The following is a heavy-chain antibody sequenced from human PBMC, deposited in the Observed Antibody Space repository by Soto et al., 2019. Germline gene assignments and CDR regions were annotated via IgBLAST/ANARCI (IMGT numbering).Heavy chain of an antibody. CDR2: VYHDGRNT. CDR1: GFTFSDYA. Sequence: VQLVESGGGVVQPGRSLRLSCAASGFTFSDYAMHWVRQAPGKGLEWVAVVYHDGRNTHYSDSVMGTFTISRDSSKNTVALEMTSLRAEDTAGYYCARGGRQWLVTSDFNYWGQGALVTVSS. V-gene: IGHV3-30*03. CDR3: ARGGRQWLVTSDFNY. D-gene: IGHD6-19*01. J-gene: IGHJ4*02.